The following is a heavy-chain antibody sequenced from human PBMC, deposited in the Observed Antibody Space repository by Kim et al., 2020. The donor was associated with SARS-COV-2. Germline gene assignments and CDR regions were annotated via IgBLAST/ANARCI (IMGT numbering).Heavy chain of an antibody. J-gene: IGHJ4*02. CDR3: ARYSSGWFMGFDY. V-gene: IGHV5-10-1*01. D-gene: IGHD6-19*01. Sequence: YSPSFQGHVTISADKSISTAYLQWSSLKASDTAMYYCARYSSGWFMGFDYWGQGTLVTVSS.